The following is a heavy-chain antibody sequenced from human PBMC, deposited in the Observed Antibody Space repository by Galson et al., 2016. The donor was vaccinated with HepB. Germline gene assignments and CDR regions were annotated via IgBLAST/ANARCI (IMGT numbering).Heavy chain of an antibody. Sequence: SPRLSCAASGFIFSNYWMHWVRQAPGKGLVWVSRIHSDGSTTSYADSVKGRFTVSRDNAKNTLYLQMNSLRAEDTAVYYCARPGYCSGSSCYVPFDIWGQGTMATVSS. V-gene: IGHV3-74*01. D-gene: IGHD2-15*01. CDR2: IHSDGSTT. CDR3: ARPGYCSGSSCYVPFDI. J-gene: IGHJ3*02. CDR1: GFIFSNYW.